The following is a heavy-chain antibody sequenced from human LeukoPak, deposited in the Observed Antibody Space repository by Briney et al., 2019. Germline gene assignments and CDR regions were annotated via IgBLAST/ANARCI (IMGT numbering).Heavy chain of an antibody. D-gene: IGHD2-15*01. CDR1: GYTFNNYA. Sequence: GASVKVSCKASGYTFNNYAIHRVRQAPGQRLEWMGWSSAGDGDTKSPEEFQGRVTITRDTSANTAYMELTSLNSEDTAVYYCARGQGYTIDSWGQGTLVTVSS. CDR2: SSAGDGDT. CDR3: ARGQGYTIDS. J-gene: IGHJ4*02. V-gene: IGHV1-3*02.